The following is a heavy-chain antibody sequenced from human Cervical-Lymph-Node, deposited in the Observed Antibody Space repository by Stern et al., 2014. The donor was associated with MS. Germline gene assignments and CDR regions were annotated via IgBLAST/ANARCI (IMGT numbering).Heavy chain of an antibody. CDR1: GYRFTNNW. D-gene: IGHD5-24*01. CDR2: TYPADSEP. Sequence: EVQLEESGAEVKKPGESLRVSCEVSGYRFTNNWIGWVRQMPGKGLGWMGITYPADSEPRYSPSFQGQVTILVDNSNTPAYLQWSSLKASDTAIYYCARRGDGYMGIDYWGQGTLVTVSS. J-gene: IGHJ4*02. CDR3: ARRGDGYMGIDY. V-gene: IGHV5-51*03.